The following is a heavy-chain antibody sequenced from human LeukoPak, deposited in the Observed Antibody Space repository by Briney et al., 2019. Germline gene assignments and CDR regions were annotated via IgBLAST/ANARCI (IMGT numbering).Heavy chain of an antibody. CDR2: IWYDGSNK. CDR1: GFTFSSYG. D-gene: IGHD2-15*01. J-gene: IGHJ4*02. Sequence: GGSLRLSCAASGFTFSSYGMHWVRQAPGKGLEWVAVIWYDGSNKYYADSVKGRFTISRDNSKNTLYLQMNSLRAEDTAVYYCARDPPHCSGGSCYPDYWGQGTLVTASS. V-gene: IGHV3-33*01. CDR3: ARDPPHCSGGSCYPDY.